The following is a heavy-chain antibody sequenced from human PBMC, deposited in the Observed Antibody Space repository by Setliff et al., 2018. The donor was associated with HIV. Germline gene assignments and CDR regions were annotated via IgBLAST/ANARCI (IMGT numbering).Heavy chain of an antibody. CDR2: IYYIGIT. V-gene: IGHV4-39*07. Sequence: PSETLSLTCTVSGDSISRSSYYWGWIRQPPGKGLEWIGNIYYIGITNYYPSLESRVTISVDTSKNQFSLKVNSVTAADTAVYYCARGDAMTSLGAFDIWGQGTMVTVSS. CDR3: ARGDAMTSLGAFDI. D-gene: IGHD2-2*01. CDR1: GDSISRSSYY. J-gene: IGHJ3*02.